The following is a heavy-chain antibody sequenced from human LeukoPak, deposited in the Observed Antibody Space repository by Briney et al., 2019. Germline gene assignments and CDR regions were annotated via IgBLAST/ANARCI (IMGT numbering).Heavy chain of an antibody. D-gene: IGHD3-22*01. CDR1: GFTFDDYA. V-gene: IGHV3-9*01. CDR2: ISWNSGSI. Sequence: GRSLRLSCAASGFTFDDYAMHWVRHAPGKGLEWVSGISWNSGSIGYADSVKGRFTISRDNAKNSLYLQMNSLRAEDTALYYCAKAYYYDSSGYWFDPWGQGTLVTVSS. CDR3: AKAYYYDSSGYWFDP. J-gene: IGHJ5*02.